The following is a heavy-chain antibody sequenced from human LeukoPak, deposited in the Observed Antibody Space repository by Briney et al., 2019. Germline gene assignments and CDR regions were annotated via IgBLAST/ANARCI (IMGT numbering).Heavy chain of an antibody. V-gene: IGHV3-33*01. CDR3: ARERKYYYDSSGYNTANWFDP. CDR2: IWYDRSNK. J-gene: IGHJ5*02. Sequence: GGSLRLSCAASGFTFSSYGMHWVRQAPGKGLEWVAVIWYDRSNKYYADSVKGRFTISRDNSKNTLYLQMNSLRAEDTAVYYCARERKYYYDSSGYNTANWFDPWGQGTLVTASS. CDR1: GFTFSSYG. D-gene: IGHD3-22*01.